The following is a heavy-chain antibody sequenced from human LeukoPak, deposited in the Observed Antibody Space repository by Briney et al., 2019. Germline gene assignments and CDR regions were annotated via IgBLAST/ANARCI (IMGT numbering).Heavy chain of an antibody. CDR2: IKQDGNEK. Sequence: GSLRLSCAASGFTFSSYWMSWVRQAPGKGLEWVANIKQDGNEKYYVDSVKGRFTISRDNTKNSLYLRMNSLRADDTAVYFCAREAWGGATNYWGQEPWSPSPQ. CDR1: GFTFSSYW. J-gene: IGHJ4*01. D-gene: IGHD1-26*01. V-gene: IGHV3-7*01. CDR3: AREAWGGATNY.